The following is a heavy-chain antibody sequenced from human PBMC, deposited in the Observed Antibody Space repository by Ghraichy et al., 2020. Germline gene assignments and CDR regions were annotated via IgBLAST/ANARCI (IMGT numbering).Heavy chain of an antibody. J-gene: IGHJ5*02. V-gene: IGHV4-59*01. CDR2: IYYSGST. D-gene: IGHD5-18*01. CDR1: GGSISSYY. Sequence: SETLSLTCTVSGGSISSYYWSWIRQPPGKGLEWIGYIYYSGSTNYNPSLKSRVTISVDTSKNQFSLKLSSVTAADTAVYYCARGEVIQLWRSWGQGTLVTVSS. CDR3: ARGEVIQLWRS.